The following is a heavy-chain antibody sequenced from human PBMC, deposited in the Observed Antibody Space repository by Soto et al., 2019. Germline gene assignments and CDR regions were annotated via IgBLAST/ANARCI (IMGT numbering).Heavy chain of an antibody. CDR1: GFTFSSYA. Sequence: EVQLLESGGGLVQPGGSLRLSCAASGFTFSSYAMSWVRQAPGKGLEWVSAISGSGGSTYYADSVKGRFTISRDNSKNTLYLQMNSLRAEDTAVYYCAKDRLQWLRLCHAFDIWGQGTMVTVSS. J-gene: IGHJ3*02. CDR2: ISGSGGST. V-gene: IGHV3-23*01. CDR3: AKDRLQWLRLCHAFDI. D-gene: IGHD5-12*01.